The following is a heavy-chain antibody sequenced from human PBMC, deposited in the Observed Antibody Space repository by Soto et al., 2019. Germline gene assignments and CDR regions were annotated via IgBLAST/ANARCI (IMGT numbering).Heavy chain of an antibody. Sequence: QITLKESGPTLVKPTQTLTLTCTFSGFSFTTYGVGVGWIRQAPGKAPEWLALIYWDDQKTFRSSLESRLTITKDTSKDQVVLTITNMDPVDTATYYCTKKGQYHDSAACGRDCYMGVWGKGTTVTVSS. CDR1: GFSFTTYGVG. CDR2: IYWDDQK. CDR3: TKKGQYHDSAACGRDCYMGV. D-gene: IGHD2-2*01. V-gene: IGHV2-5*02. J-gene: IGHJ6*04.